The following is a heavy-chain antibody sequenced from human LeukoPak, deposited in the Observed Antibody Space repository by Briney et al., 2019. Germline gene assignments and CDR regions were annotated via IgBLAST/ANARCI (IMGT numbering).Heavy chain of an antibody. CDR3: ARHARYYYDGSGHYHFDY. CDR2: IRSRAYGGTT. D-gene: IGHD3-22*01. Sequence: PGGSLRLSCIASGFTFEDYTMSWVRQAPGKGLEWVGFIRSRAYGGTTEYAASVKGRFTISRDDSKGITDLQMNSLKTEDTAGYYCARHARYYYDGSGHYHFDYWGQGTLVTVSS. V-gene: IGHV3-49*04. CDR1: GFTFEDYT. J-gene: IGHJ4*02.